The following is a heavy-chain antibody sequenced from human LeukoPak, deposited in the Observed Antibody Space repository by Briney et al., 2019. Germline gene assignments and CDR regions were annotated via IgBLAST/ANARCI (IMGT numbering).Heavy chain of an antibody. Sequence: SQTLSLTCTVSGGSISSGDYYWSWIRQPPGKGLKWIGYIYYSGSTYYNPSLKSRVTISVDTSKNQFSLKLSSVTAADTAVYYCARDPSTRDPEGYYYYGMDVWGQGTTVTVSS. V-gene: IGHV4-30-4*01. J-gene: IGHJ6*02. CDR3: ARDPSTRDPEGYYYYGMDV. CDR2: IYYSGST. CDR1: GGSISSGDYY. D-gene: IGHD2-2*01.